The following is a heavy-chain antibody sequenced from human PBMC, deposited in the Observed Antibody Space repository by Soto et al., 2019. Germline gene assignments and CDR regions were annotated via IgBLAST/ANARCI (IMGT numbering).Heavy chain of an antibody. CDR2: IDPSDTYT. Sequence: VESLRIWCNVSGDSFTSYCIIWVLQMPGKGLEWMGRIDPSDTYTNYSPSFQGHVTISADKSISTAYLQWSSLKASDTAMYYCAVSTYYYDSSGTGDYWGQGTMVTVSS. D-gene: IGHD3-22*01. CDR3: AVSTYYYDSSGTGDY. V-gene: IGHV5-10-1*01. CDR1: GDSFTSYC. J-gene: IGHJ4*02.